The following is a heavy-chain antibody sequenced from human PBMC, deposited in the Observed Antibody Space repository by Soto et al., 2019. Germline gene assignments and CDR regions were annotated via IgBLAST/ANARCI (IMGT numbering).Heavy chain of an antibody. CDR1: GGIFRSSA. Sequence: QVQLVQSGAEVKKPGSSVKVSCKASGGIFRSSAISWVRQAPGQGPEWMGGILAIFGAPNYAPKFQGRVTITADEVTSTVYMELTSLRSEDTGIYYCARGPHYYDSYLDYWGQGTLVTVSS. D-gene: IGHD3-22*01. V-gene: IGHV1-69*12. CDR3: ARGPHYYDSYLDY. J-gene: IGHJ4*02. CDR2: ILAIFGAP.